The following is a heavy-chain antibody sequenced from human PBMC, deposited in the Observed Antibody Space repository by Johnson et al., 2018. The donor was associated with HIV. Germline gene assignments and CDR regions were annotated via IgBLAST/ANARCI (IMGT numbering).Heavy chain of an antibody. V-gene: IGHV3-30-3*01. CDR2: ISYDGSNK. D-gene: IGHD1-26*01. Sequence: VQLVESGGGVVQPGRSLRLSCAASGFTFSSYAMHWVRQAPGKGLEWVAVISYDGSNKYYADSVKGRFTISSDNAKNSLYLQMNSLRAEDTAMYYCARDLRVGAIDAFDIWGQGTMVTVAS. CDR3: ARDLRVGAIDAFDI. CDR1: GFTFSSYA. J-gene: IGHJ3*02.